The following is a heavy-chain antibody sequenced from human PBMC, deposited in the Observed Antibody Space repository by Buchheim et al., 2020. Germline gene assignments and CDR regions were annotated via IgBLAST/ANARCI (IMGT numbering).Heavy chain of an antibody. CDR3: ARGGASGQVAVAATLYYYGMDV. Sequence: QVQLQEPGPGLVKPSETLSLTCAVFGGSISSSNWWSWVRQPPGKGLEWIGEIYHSGSTNYNPSLKSRVTISVDKSKNQFSLKLSSVTAADTAVYYCARGGASGQVAVAATLYYYGMDVWGQGTT. V-gene: IGHV4-4*02. CDR1: GGSISSSNW. CDR2: IYHSGST. D-gene: IGHD2-15*01. J-gene: IGHJ6*02.